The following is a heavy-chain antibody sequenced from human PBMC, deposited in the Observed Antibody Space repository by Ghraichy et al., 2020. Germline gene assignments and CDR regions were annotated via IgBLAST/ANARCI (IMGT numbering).Heavy chain of an antibody. V-gene: IGHV1-18*01. D-gene: IGHD1-7*01. CDR2: ITTSKGNT. CDR3: ARGINYFDP. Sequence: ASVKVSCKTSGYSFTNYGITWVRQAPGQGLEWMGWITTSKGNTHSAQRLQGRVTMTADTSTSTVYMELTSLTYDDTAVYYCARGINYFDPWGKGTLVTVSS. J-gene: IGHJ5*02. CDR1: GYSFTNYG.